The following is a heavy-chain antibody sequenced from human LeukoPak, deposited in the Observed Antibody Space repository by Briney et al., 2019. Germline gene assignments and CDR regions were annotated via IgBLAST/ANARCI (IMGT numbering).Heavy chain of an antibody. CDR2: IKQDGSEK. CDR1: GFTFSTYW. D-gene: IGHD6-19*01. CDR3: AKASIAVAGGGYFDY. J-gene: IGHJ4*02. V-gene: IGHV3-7*01. Sequence: GGSLRLSCAASGFTFSTYWMSWVRQAPGKGLEWVANIKQDGSEKYYVDSMKGRFTISRDNAKNSLYLQMNSLRAEDTAVYYCAKASIAVAGGGYFDYWGQGTLVTVSS.